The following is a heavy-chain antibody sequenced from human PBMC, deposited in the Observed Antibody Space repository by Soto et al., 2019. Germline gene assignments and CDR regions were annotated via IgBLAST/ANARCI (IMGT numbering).Heavy chain of an antibody. D-gene: IGHD6-25*01. J-gene: IGHJ6*02. CDR1: GYTFTTYS. V-gene: IGHV1-18*01. Sequence: ASVKVSCKASGYTFTTYSIAWVRQAPGQGLEWMGWISAYNGNTNYAQKLQGRVTMTTDTSTSTAYMELRSLRSDDTAVYYCARDSSGGIMDVWGQGTTVTVSS. CDR2: ISAYNGNT. CDR3: ARDSSGGIMDV.